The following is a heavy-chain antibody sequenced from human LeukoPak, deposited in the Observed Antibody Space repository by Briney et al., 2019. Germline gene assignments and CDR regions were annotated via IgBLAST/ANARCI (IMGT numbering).Heavy chain of an antibody. Sequence: SETPSLTCTVSGGSISSYYWSWIRQPPGKGLEWIGYIYYSGSTNYNPSLKSRVTISVDTSKIQFSLKLSSVTAADTAVYYCARQVAAPTWFDPWGQGTLVTVSS. CDR1: GGSISSYY. D-gene: IGHD2-15*01. CDR3: ARQVAAPTWFDP. V-gene: IGHV4-59*08. CDR2: IYYSGST. J-gene: IGHJ5*02.